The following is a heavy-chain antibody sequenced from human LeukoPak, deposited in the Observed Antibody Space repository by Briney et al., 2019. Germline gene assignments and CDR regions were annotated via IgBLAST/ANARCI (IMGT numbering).Heavy chain of an antibody. D-gene: IGHD6-19*01. CDR2: INHSGST. Sequence: PSETLSLTCSVYGGSFSGYYWSWIRQPPGKGLEWIGEINHSGSTYYNPSLESRVAISVDTSRNQFSLRLSSVTAADTAMYYCARTYSIGWSLGVFDIWGQGTMVTVSS. V-gene: IGHV4-34*01. CDR3: ARTYSIGWSLGVFDI. J-gene: IGHJ3*02. CDR1: GGSFSGYY.